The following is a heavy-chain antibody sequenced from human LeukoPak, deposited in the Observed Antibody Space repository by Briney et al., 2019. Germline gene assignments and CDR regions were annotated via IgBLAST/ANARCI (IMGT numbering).Heavy chain of an antibody. V-gene: IGHV5-51*01. CDR1: GYSFTNYW. CDR2: IYPGDSDT. CDR3: ARRAIAAAGSWFDP. D-gene: IGHD6-13*01. J-gene: IGHJ5*02. Sequence: GESLKISCKGSGYSFTNYWTGWVRQMPGKGLVGMGTIYPGDSDTRYSPSFQGQVTISADKSISTAYLQWSSLKASDTAMYYCARRAIAAAGSWFDPWGQGTLVTVSS.